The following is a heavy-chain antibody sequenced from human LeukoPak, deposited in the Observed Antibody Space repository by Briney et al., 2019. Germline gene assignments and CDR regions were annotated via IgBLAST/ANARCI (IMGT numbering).Heavy chain of an antibody. J-gene: IGHJ4*02. CDR3: ARDGPRYCSGGSCYSSTN. CDR1: GYTFTSYG. D-gene: IGHD2-15*01. V-gene: IGHV1-18*01. Sequence: GASVKVSCKASGYTFTSYGISWVRQAPGQGLEWMGWISAYNGNTNYAQKLQGRVTMTTDTSTSTAYMELRSLRSDDTAVYYCARDGPRYCSGGSCYSSTNWGQGTLVTVSS. CDR2: ISAYNGNT.